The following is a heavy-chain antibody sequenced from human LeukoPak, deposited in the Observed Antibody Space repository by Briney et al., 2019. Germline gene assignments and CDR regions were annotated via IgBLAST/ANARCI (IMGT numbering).Heavy chain of an antibody. CDR3: ARGYCSSTSCYYLDY. J-gene: IGHJ4*02. CDR1: GGTFSCYA. Sequence: SVKVSCKASGGTFSCYAISWVQQAPGQGLEWMGGIIPIFGTANYAQKFQGRVTITTDESTSTAYMELSSLRSEDTAVYYCARGYCSSTSCYYLDYWGQGTLVTVSS. D-gene: IGHD2-2*01. CDR2: IIPIFGTA. V-gene: IGHV1-69*05.